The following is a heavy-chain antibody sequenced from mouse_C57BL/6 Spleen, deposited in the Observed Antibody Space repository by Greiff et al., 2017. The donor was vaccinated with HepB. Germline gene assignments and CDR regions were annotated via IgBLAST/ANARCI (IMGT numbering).Heavy chain of an antibody. V-gene: IGHV5-17*01. D-gene: IGHD2-4*01. CDR3: ARPTHYDYDGFAY. CDR1: GFTFSDYG. J-gene: IGHJ3*01. CDR2: ISSGSSTI. Sequence: EVKVEESGGGLVKPGGSLKLSCAASGFTFSDYGMHWVRQAPEKGLEWVAYISSGSSTIYYADTVKGRFTISRDNAKNTLFLQMTSLRSEDTAMYYCARPTHYDYDGFAYWGQGTLVTVSA.